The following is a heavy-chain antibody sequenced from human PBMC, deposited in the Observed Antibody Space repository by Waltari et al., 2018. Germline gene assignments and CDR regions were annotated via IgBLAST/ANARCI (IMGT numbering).Heavy chain of an antibody. CDR3: ARTIGGGALDL. J-gene: IGHJ3*01. V-gene: IGHV3-7*01. D-gene: IGHD3-9*01. CDR2: IKQDGSAK. Sequence: EVQLVDSGGGLVQPGGSLRLSCAASGSTFLYYWMSWVRQAPGKGPEWLANIKQDGSAKYYVDSLKGRFTISRDNAKNSLYLQMNSLTAEDTAVYYCARTIGGGALDLWGQGTMVTVSS. CDR1: GSTFLYYW.